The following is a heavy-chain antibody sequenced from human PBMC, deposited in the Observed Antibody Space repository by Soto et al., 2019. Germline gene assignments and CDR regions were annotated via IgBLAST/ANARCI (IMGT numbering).Heavy chain of an antibody. D-gene: IGHD3-9*01. CDR3: TRKAPNVLRYFDWSDYYYYMDV. J-gene: IGHJ6*03. CDR2: IRSKAYGGTT. CDR1: GFTFGDYA. V-gene: IGHV3-49*03. Sequence: GGSLRLSCTASGFTFGDYAMGWFRQAPGKGLEWVGFIRSKAYGGTTEYAASVKGRFTISRDDSKSIAYLQMNSLKTEDTAVYYCTRKAPNVLRYFDWSDYYYYMDVWGKGTTVTVSS.